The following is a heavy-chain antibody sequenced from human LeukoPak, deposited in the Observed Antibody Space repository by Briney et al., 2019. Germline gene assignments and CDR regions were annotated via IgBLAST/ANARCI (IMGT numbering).Heavy chain of an antibody. CDR3: VRSPRLDP. CDR1: GTSISSYY. J-gene: IGHJ5*02. CDR2: IRNSVTSY. Sequence: PSETLSLTCTVSGTSISSYYWSWVRQPQGKGPGWIGYIRNSVTSYTDNPSLQSRVTISVDTSKNQFSLKVTSMTAADTAVYYCVRSPRLDPWGQGILVTVSS. V-gene: IGHV4-4*09.